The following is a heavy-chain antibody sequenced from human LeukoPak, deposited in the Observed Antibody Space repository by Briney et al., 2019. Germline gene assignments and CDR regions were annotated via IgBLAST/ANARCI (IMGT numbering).Heavy chain of an antibody. J-gene: IGHJ4*02. CDR2: ISRLSSYI. CDR3: VRRPYRSGFDF. V-gene: IGHV3-21*06. D-gene: IGHD6-19*01. CDR1: GFMFSNYS. Sequence: GGSLRLSCAASGFMFSNYSMNWVRQAPGKGLEWVSSISRLSSYINYADSVKGRFTISRDNAKNSLELHLSRLRPEDTALYYCVRRPYRSGFDFWGQGTLVTVPS.